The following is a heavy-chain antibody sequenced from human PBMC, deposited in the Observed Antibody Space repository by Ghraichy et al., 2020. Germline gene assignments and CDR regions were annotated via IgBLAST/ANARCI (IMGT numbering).Heavy chain of an antibody. D-gene: IGHD5-12*01. CDR2: MNPNSGNT. V-gene: IGHV1-8*01. CDR1: GYTFTSYD. Sequence: ASVKVSCKASGYTFTSYDINWVRQATGQGLEWMGWMNPNSGNTGYAQKFQGRVTMTRNTSISTAYMELSSLRSEDTAVYYCARGFRVATIIYYYYGMDVWGQGTTVTVSS. J-gene: IGHJ6*02. CDR3: ARGFRVATIIYYYYGMDV.